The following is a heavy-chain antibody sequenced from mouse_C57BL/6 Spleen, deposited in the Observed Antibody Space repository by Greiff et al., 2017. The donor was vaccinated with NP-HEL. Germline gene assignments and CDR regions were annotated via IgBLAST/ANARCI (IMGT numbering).Heavy chain of an antibody. CDR2: ISSGGSYT. J-gene: IGHJ3*01. Sequence: DVQLVESGGDLVKPGGSLKLSCAASGFTFSSYGMSWVRQTPDKRLEWVATISSGGSYTYYPDSVKGRFTISRDNAKNTLYLQMSSLKSEDTAMYYCARQNYGSREGFAYWGQGTLVTVSA. V-gene: IGHV5-6*01. CDR1: GFTFSSYG. D-gene: IGHD1-1*01. CDR3: ARQNYGSREGFAY.